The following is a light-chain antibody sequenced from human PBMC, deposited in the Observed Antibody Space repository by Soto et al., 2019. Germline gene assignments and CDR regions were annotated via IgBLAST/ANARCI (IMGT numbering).Light chain of an antibody. J-gene: IGKJ4*01. CDR1: QSISSK. V-gene: IGKV3-15*01. CDR2: GAS. Sequence: EIVLTQSPATLSVSPWERATLSCRASQSISSKLAWYQQKPGQAPRLLIYGASTRATGIPVRFSGSGSGTEFTLTITSLQSEDFAVYYCQEYNNWRPITFGGGTKVDIK. CDR3: QEYNNWRPIT.